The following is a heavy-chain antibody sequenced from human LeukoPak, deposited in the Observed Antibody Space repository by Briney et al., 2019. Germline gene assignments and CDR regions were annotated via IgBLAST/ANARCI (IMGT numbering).Heavy chain of an antibody. Sequence: GGSLRLSCAASGFSFSSYGMHWLRQAPGKGLEWVAFIRNDGSNTYYADSVKGRFTISRDNSKNTLYLQMSSLRAEDTAVYYCARGPTQYSYGHDAFDIWGQGTMVTVSS. CDR1: GFSFSSYG. J-gene: IGHJ3*02. V-gene: IGHV3-30*02. CDR3: ARGPTQYSYGHDAFDI. CDR2: IRNDGSNT. D-gene: IGHD5-18*01.